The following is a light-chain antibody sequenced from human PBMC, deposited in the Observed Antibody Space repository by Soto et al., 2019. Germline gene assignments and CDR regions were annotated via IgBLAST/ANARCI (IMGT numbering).Light chain of an antibody. Sequence: QSVLTQPASVSGSPGQSITISCTGTSSDVGSYNLVSWYQQHPGKAPKLMIYEGSKRPSWVSNRFSGSKSGNTASLTISGLQAEDEAAYYCCSYAGSTTSLGGGTQLTVL. J-gene: IGLJ2*01. V-gene: IGLV2-23*01. CDR1: SSDVGSYNL. CDR3: CSYAGSTTS. CDR2: EGS.